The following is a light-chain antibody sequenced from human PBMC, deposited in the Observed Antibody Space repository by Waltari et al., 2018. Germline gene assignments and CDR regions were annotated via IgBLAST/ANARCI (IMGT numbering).Light chain of an antibody. V-gene: IGKV3-15*01. CDR1: ETIGNK. Sequence: DIVMTQSPATLSVSPGERATLFCRASETIGNKLAWYQQKAGQAPRLLIFDASTGASDIPERFVGSGSGTDFTLTIRSLQSEDSAVYFCQQYSDRPPWTFGQGTKVEIK. CDR3: QQYSDRPPWT. J-gene: IGKJ1*01. CDR2: DAS.